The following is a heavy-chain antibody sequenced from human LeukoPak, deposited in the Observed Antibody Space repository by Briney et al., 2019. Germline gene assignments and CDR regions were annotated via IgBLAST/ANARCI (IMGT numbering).Heavy chain of an antibody. Sequence: SETLSLTCAVYGGSFSGYYWSWIRQPPGKGLEWIGEINHSGSTNYNPSLKSRVTISVDTSKNQFSLKLSSATAADTAVYYCARGLDSGEFDYWGQGTLVTVSS. CDR3: ARGLDSGEFDY. CDR2: INHSGST. J-gene: IGHJ4*02. V-gene: IGHV4-34*01. D-gene: IGHD3-10*01. CDR1: GGSFSGYY.